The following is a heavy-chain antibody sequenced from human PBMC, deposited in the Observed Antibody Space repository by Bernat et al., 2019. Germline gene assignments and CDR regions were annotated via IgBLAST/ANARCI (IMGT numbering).Heavy chain of an antibody. D-gene: IGHD3/OR15-3a*01. CDR2: VQHSGTS. CDR1: GESFSGFY. CDR3: ARRPQGVPPDF. Sequence: QVQLDQWGAGLLKPLETLSLTCAVYGESFSGFYWTWIRQSPGKGPEWIGEVQHSGTSTYNLSLESRVTISADASKNQFSLKLTSVTAADTAIYYCARRPQGVPPDFWGQGTRVTVSS. J-gene: IGHJ4*02. V-gene: IGHV4-34*01.